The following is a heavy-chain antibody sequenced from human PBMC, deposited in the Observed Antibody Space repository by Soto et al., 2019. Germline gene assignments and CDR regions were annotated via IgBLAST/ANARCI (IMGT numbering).Heavy chain of an antibody. CDR3: AKDSRAFCGGDCSKDY. D-gene: IGHD2-21*02. J-gene: IGHJ4*02. CDR1: GFIFSNYA. V-gene: IGHV3-23*01. Sequence: GGSLRLSCAASGFIFSNYAMTWVRQGPARGLEWVSTTSFSGGRTYYADSVKGRFTISRDNSNNTLFLQMSSLRAEDTAIYYCAKDSRAFCGGDCSKDYWGQGTLVTVSS. CDR2: TSFSGGRT.